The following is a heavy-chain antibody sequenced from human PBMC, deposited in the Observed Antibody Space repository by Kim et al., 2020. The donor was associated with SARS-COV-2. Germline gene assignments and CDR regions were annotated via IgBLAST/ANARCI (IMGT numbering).Heavy chain of an antibody. CDR2: ISRDGRST. J-gene: IGHJ2*01. CDR1: GFTFSSHW. CDR3: AREGEHVWYLDL. Sequence: GGSLRLSCAASGFTFSSHWFYWVRQAPGKGLVWVSRISRDGRSTTYADSVKGRFTISRDNDNDTVYLQMNGLRADDTALYYCAREGEHVWYLDLWGRGTL. V-gene: IGHV3-74*01.